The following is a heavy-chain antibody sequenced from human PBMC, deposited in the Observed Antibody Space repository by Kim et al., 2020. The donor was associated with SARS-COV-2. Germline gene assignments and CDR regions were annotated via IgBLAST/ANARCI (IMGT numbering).Heavy chain of an antibody. J-gene: IGHJ4*02. Sequence: GGSLRLSCAASGFTFSSYAMHWVRQAPGKGLEWVAVISYDGSNKYYADSVKGRFTISRDNSKNTLYLQMNSLRAEDTAVYYCASISGSYSDFDYWGQGIL. D-gene: IGHD1-26*01. CDR1: GFTFSSYA. V-gene: IGHV3-30*04. CDR3: ASISGSYSDFDY. CDR2: ISYDGSNK.